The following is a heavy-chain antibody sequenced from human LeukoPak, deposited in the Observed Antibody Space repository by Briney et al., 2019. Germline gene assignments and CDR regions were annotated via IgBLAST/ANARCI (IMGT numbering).Heavy chain of an antibody. CDR3: AKDEAWRPAAD. CDR2: ITGSGDSA. J-gene: IGHJ4*02. Sequence: GGSLRLSCAASGFTFANYAMSWVRQAPGKGLEWVSSITGSGDSAYYADSVKGRFTISRDNSKDTLYLQMNSLRAEDTAIYFCAKDEAWRPAADWGQGTLVTVSS. CDR1: GFTFANYA. D-gene: IGHD2-2*01. V-gene: IGHV3-23*01.